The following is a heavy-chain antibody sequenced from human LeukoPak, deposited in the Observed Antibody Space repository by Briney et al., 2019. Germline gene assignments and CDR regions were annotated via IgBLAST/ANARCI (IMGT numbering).Heavy chain of an antibody. CDR3: AKAPRGSSWYMAAFDI. Sequence: GGSLRLSCAASGFTFSSYAMSWVRQAPGKGLEWVSAISGSGGSTYYADSVKGRFTISRDNAKNSLYLQMNSLRAEDTALYYCAKAPRGSSWYMAAFDIWGQGTMVTVSS. CDR2: ISGSGGST. D-gene: IGHD6-13*01. V-gene: IGHV3-23*01. CDR1: GFTFSSYA. J-gene: IGHJ3*02.